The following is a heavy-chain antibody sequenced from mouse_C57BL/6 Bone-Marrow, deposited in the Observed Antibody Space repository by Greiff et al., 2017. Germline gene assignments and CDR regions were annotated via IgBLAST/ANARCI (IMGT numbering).Heavy chain of an antibody. D-gene: IGHD2-10*01. V-gene: IGHV1-15*01. CDR2: IDPETGCT. J-gene: IGHJ4*01. CDR1: GYTFTDYE. Sequence: LQESGAELVRPGASVTLSCKASGYTFTDYEMHWVKQTPVHGLEWIGAIDPETGCTAYNQKFKGKAILTADKSSSTAYMELRSLTSEDSAVYYCTRTYYGNFYAMDYWGQGTSVTVSS. CDR3: TRTYYGNFYAMDY.